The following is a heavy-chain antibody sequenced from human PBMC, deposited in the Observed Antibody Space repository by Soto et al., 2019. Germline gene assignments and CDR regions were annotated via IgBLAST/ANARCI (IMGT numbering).Heavy chain of an antibody. CDR2: ISYDGSNK. Sequence: SLRLSCGASGFTFSSYGMHWVRKAPGKGLEWVAVISYDGSNKYYADSVKGRFTISRDNSKNTLYLQMNSLRAEDTAVYYCAKTNCSGGSGDGLIEYWGQGPLVTVCS. CDR1: GFTFSSYG. CDR3: AKTNCSGGSGDGLIEY. D-gene: IGHD2-15*01. V-gene: IGHV3-30*18. J-gene: IGHJ4*02.